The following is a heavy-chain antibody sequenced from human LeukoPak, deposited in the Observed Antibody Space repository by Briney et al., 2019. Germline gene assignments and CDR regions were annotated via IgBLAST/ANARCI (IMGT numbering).Heavy chain of an antibody. Sequence: SETLSLTCSFSGGSISSYYWNWIRQSPGKGLEWIGYIYYSGSTNYNPSLKSRVTISVDTSKNQFSLKVSSVTAADTAVYYCARVEVRGVLNWFDPWGQGTLVTVSS. CDR2: IYYSGST. V-gene: IGHV4-59*08. CDR1: GGSISSYY. J-gene: IGHJ5*02. CDR3: ARVEVRGVLNWFDP. D-gene: IGHD3-10*01.